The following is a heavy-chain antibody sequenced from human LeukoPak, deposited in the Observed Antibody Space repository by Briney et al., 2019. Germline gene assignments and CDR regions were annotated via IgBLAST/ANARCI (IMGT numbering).Heavy chain of an antibody. Sequence: SETLSLTCTVSGGSISSYYWSWIRQPPGKGLEWIGYIYYSGSTNYNPSLKSRVTISVDTSKNQFSLKLSSVTAADTAVYYCARLAAAGIGAFDIWGQGTMVTVSS. CDR1: GGSISSYY. D-gene: IGHD6-13*01. CDR3: ARLAAAGIGAFDI. V-gene: IGHV4-59*08. J-gene: IGHJ3*02. CDR2: IYYSGST.